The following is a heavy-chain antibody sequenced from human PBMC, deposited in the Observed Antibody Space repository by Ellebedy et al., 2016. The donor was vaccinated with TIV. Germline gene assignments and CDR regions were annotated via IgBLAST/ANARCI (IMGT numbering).Heavy chain of an antibody. J-gene: IGHJ6*02. V-gene: IGHV1-46*01. CDR3: AIGRVGESRGMDV. Sequence: ASVKVSXXASGYTFTSYYMHWVRQAPGQGLEWMGIINPSGGSTSYAQKFQGRVTMTRDTSTSTVYMELSSLRSEDTAVYYCAIGRVGESRGMDVWGQGTTVTVSS. CDR2: INPSGGST. D-gene: IGHD3-10*01. CDR1: GYTFTSYY.